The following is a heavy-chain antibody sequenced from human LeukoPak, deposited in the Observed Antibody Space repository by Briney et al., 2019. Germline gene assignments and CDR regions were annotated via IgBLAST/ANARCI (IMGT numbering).Heavy chain of an antibody. Sequence: PSETLSLTCAVYGESMIGHYWTWIRQPPGKRLEWIGEIHHSGGTNSNPSLKNRLTMSIDMSKNQFSLKLKSVTAADTAVYYCARATASGSGRAYDHWAQGTWSPSP. J-gene: IGHJ4*02. V-gene: IGHV4-34*01. D-gene: IGHD3-10*01. CDR1: GESMIGHY. CDR3: ARATASGSGRAYDH. CDR2: IHHSGGT.